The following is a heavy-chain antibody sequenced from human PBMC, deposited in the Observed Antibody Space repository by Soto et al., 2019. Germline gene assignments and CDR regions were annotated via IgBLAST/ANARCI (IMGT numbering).Heavy chain of an antibody. V-gene: IGHV3-7*01. CDR1: GFTFSSSW. J-gene: IGHJ4*02. CDR2: IKQDGSVV. CDR3: ARDWYRSFGVDK. Sequence: GGSLRLSCAASGFTFSSSWMTWVRQAPGKGLEWVANIKQDGSVVYYVDSVKGRFTISRDNAKNSLYLQMNSLRVEDTALYYCARDWYRSFGVDKWGQGTLVTVSS. D-gene: IGHD6-13*01.